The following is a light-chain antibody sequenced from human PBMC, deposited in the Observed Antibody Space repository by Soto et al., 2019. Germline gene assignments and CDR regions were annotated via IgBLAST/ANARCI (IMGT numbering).Light chain of an antibody. J-gene: IGLJ3*02. CDR3: SSYAGNNNLL. Sequence: QSALTQPPSASGSPGQSVTISCTGTSSDVGAYNYVSWYQQHPGKAPKLIIYEVSERPSGVPDRFSGSKSGNTASLSVSGLQAEDAADYYCSSYAGNNNLLFGGGTQLTVL. CDR1: SSDVGAYNY. V-gene: IGLV2-8*01. CDR2: EVS.